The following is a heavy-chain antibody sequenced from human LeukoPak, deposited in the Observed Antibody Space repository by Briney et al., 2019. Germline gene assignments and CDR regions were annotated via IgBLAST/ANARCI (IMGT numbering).Heavy chain of an antibody. D-gene: IGHD3-22*01. J-gene: IGHJ5*02. CDR1: GGSISRSSYY. V-gene: IGHV4-39*07. Sequence: PSETLSLTCTVSGGSISRSSYYWGWIRQPPGKGLEWIGSIYYSGSTYYNPSLKSRVTISVDTSKNQFSLKLSSVTAADTAVYYCARQKIEVFNWFDLWGQGTLVTVSS. CDR2: IYYSGST. CDR3: ARQKIEVFNWFDL.